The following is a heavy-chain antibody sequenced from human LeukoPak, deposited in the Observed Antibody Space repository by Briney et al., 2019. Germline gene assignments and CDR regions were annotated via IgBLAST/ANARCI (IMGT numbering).Heavy chain of an antibody. CDR2: ISWNSGSI. CDR1: GFTFDDYA. J-gene: IGHJ4*02. V-gene: IGHV3-9*01. Sequence: PGGSLRLSCAASGFTFDDYAMHWVRQAPGKGLEWVSGISWNSGSIGYADSVKGRFTLSRDNAKSSLYLQMNSLRAEDTALYYCANDSGYSYGSAGDYWGQGTLVTVSS. D-gene: IGHD5-18*01. CDR3: ANDSGYSYGSAGDY.